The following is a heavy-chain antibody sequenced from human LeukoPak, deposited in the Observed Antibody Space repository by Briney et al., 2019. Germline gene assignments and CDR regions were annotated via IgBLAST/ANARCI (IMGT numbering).Heavy chain of an antibody. D-gene: IGHD1-26*01. CDR1: GYSFTSYW. CDR3: ARYEWGGATTEYWFDP. V-gene: IGHV5-51*01. J-gene: IGHJ5*02. CDR2: IYPGDSDT. Sequence: GESLKISCKGSGYSFTSYWIGWVRQMPGKGLEWMGIIYPGDSDTRYSPSFQGQVTISADKSISTAYLQWSSLKASDTAMYYCARYEWGGATTEYWFDPWGQGTLVTVSS.